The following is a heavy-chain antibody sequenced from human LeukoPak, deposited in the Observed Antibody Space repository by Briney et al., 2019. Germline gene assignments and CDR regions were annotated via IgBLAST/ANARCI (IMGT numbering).Heavy chain of an antibody. D-gene: IGHD3-10*01. CDR3: ASHTMVRGVIQGDAFDY. V-gene: IGHV3-7*05. J-gene: IGHJ4*02. CDR1: GFTFSNYW. Sequence: QPGGSLRLSCAASGFTFSNYWMSWVRQAPGKGLEWVAKIKQDGSEKYYVDSAKGRFTISRDNSKNTLYLQMNSLGAEDTAVYYCASHTMVRGVIQGDAFDYWGQGTLVTVSS. CDR2: IKQDGSEK.